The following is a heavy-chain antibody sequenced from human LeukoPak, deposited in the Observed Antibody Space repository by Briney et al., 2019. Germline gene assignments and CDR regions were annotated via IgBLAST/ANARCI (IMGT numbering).Heavy chain of an antibody. J-gene: IGHJ4*02. CDR2: INPNSGGT. Sequence: GASVKVSCKASGYTFTDYYIHWVRQAPGQGLEWMGWINPNSGGTNYAQNFQGRVTMTRDTYITTAYMDLSRLRLDDTAVYCCAVGRRTDFDYWGQGTLVTVSS. CDR1: GYTFTDYY. V-gene: IGHV1-2*02. CDR3: AVGRRTDFDY. D-gene: IGHD1-26*01.